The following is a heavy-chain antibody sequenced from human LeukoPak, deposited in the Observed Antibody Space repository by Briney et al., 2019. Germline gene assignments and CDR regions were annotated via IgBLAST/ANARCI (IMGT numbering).Heavy chain of an antibody. CDR1: GGSFSGYY. V-gene: IGHV4-59*01. CDR3: ARRGPSYNWFDP. J-gene: IGHJ5*02. CDR2: IFYSGST. D-gene: IGHD3-10*01. Sequence: SETLSLTCAVYGGSFSGYYWNWIRQPPGKGLEWIGYIFYSGSTNYNPSLKSRVTISVDTSKNQFSLKLSSVTAADTAVYYCARRGPSYNWFDPWGQGTLVTVSS.